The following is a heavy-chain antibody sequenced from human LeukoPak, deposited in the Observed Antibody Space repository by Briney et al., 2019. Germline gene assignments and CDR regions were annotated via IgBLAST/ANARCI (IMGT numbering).Heavy chain of an antibody. CDR3: AREDAILTGYIPPRWGYNWFDP. V-gene: IGHV1-18*01. J-gene: IGHJ5*02. CDR2: ISAYNGNT. D-gene: IGHD3-9*01. Sequence: ASVKVSFKASGYTFTSYGISWVRQAPGQGREWMGWISAYNGNTNYAQKLQGRVTMTKDTSTSTAYMELRSLRSDDTAVYYCAREDAILTGYIPPRWGYNWFDPWGQGTLVTVSS. CDR1: GYTFTSYG.